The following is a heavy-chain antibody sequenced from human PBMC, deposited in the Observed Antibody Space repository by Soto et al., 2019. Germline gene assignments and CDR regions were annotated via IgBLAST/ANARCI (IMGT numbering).Heavy chain of an antibody. Sequence: QVQLVQSGAEVKKPGASVKVSCKASGYTFTSYYMHWVRQAPGQGLEWMGIINPSGGSTSYAHKFRGRVTMTRDTSTSTVYMELSSLRCEDTAVYYCARGRSGDNWFDPWGQGTLVTVSS. CDR3: ARGRSGDNWFDP. CDR2: INPSGGST. J-gene: IGHJ5*02. V-gene: IGHV1-46*03. CDR1: GYTFTSYY. D-gene: IGHD3-10*01.